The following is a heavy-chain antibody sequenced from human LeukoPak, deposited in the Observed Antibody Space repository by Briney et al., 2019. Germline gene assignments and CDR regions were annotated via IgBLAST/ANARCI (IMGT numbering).Heavy chain of an antibody. V-gene: IGHV4-61*02. D-gene: IGHD5-24*01. J-gene: IGHJ4*02. CDR1: GGSISSGNYH. CDR3: ARGRDGYNFLNRGEYYYFDY. Sequence: SETLSLTCTVSGGSISSGNYHWIWIRQPAGKGLEWIGRIYTSGSTNYNPSLKSRVTISVDTSKNQFSLRLNSVTAADTAMYYCARGRDGYNFLNRGEYYYFDYWGQGTLITVSS. CDR2: IYTSGST.